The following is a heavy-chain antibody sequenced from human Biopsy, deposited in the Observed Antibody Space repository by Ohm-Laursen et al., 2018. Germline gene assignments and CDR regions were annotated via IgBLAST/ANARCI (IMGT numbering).Heavy chain of an antibody. CDR1: GDSISNDY. Sequence: SDTLSLTCAVSGDSISNDYWSWIRQAAGKGLEWIGRIYPGGGTIYNPSLKSRVTMSVDTSKNHFSLNLNSVTAADTAVYYCAGIVLGPTNDAFDIWGQGTMVTVSS. D-gene: IGHD1-26*01. CDR2: IYPGGGT. J-gene: IGHJ3*02. V-gene: IGHV4-4*07. CDR3: AGIVLGPTNDAFDI.